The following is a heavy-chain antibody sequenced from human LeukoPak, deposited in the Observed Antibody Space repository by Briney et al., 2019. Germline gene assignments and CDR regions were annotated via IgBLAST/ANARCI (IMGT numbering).Heavy chain of an antibody. D-gene: IGHD3-3*01. J-gene: IGHJ4*02. CDR2: ISGSGGST. V-gene: IGHV3-23*01. Sequence: GGSLRLSCAASGFTFSSYSMNWVRQAPGKGLEWVSAISGSGGSTYYADSVKGRFTISRDNSKNTLYLQMNSLRAEDTAVYYCAKDAPADYDFWSGYFTYYFDYWGQGTLVTVSS. CDR1: GFTFSSYS. CDR3: AKDAPADYDFWSGYFTYYFDY.